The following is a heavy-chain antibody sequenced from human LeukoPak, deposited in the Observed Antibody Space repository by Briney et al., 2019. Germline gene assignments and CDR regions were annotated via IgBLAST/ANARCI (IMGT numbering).Heavy chain of an antibody. J-gene: IGHJ4*02. Sequence: RSSETLSLTCAVYGGSFSGYYWSWIRQPPGKGLEWIGEINHSGSTNYNPSLKSRVTISVDTSKNQFSLKLSSVTAADTAVYHCARERGVVTAIRYYFDYWGQGTLVTVSS. D-gene: IGHD2-21*02. V-gene: IGHV4-34*01. CDR3: ARERGVVTAIRYYFDY. CDR2: INHSGST. CDR1: GGSFSGYY.